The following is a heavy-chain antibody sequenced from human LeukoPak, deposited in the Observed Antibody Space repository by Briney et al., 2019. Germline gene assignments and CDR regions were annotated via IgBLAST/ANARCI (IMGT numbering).Heavy chain of an antibody. CDR2: INHSGST. Sequence: SETLSLTCTVSGGSISSYYWSWIRQPPGKGLEWIGEINHSGSTNYNPSLKSRVTISVDTSKNQFSLKLSSVTAADTAVYYCARGRTYYDFWSGPYWFDPWGQGTLVTVSS. V-gene: IGHV4-34*01. D-gene: IGHD3-3*01. J-gene: IGHJ5*02. CDR1: GGSISSYY. CDR3: ARGRTYYDFWSGPYWFDP.